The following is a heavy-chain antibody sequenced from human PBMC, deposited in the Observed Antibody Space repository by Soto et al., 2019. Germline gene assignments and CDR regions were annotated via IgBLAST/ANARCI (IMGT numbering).Heavy chain of an antibody. J-gene: IGHJ5*02. D-gene: IGHD1-20*01. Sequence: PSETLSLTCTVSGGSISSYYWSWIRQPPGKGLEWIGYIYYSGSTNYNPSLKSRVTISVDTSKNQFSLKLSSVTAADTAVYYCARTIFGIRINWFDPWGQGTLVTVSS. CDR1: GGSISSYY. V-gene: IGHV4-59*01. CDR2: IYYSGST. CDR3: ARTIFGIRINWFDP.